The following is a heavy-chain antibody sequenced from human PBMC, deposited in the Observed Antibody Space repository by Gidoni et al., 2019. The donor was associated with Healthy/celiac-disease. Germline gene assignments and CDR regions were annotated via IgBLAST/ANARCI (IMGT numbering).Heavy chain of an antibody. Sequence: EVQLLESGGGLVQPGGSLRLSCAASGFTFSSYAMSWVRQAPGKGLEWVSANSGSGGSTYYADSVKGRFTISRDNSKNTLYLQMNSLRAEDTAVYYCAKQEMSFYYYYGMDVWGQGTTVTVSS. J-gene: IGHJ6*02. D-gene: IGHD3-16*02. CDR1: GFTFSSYA. V-gene: IGHV3-23*01. CDR3: AKQEMSFYYYYGMDV. CDR2: NSGSGGST.